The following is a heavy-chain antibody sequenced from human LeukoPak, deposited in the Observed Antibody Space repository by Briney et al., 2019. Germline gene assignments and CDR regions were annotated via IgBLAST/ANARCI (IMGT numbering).Heavy chain of an antibody. Sequence: GGSLRLSCAASGFTFSNYAMTWVRQAPGKGLEWVSTISESGSATYDADSVKGRLTISRDNSKNTLFLQMNSLRAEDTAVYYCAKDKNYYGSGSYGNDYWGQGTLVTVSS. V-gene: IGHV3-23*01. D-gene: IGHD3-10*01. CDR1: GFTFSNYA. CDR2: ISESGSAT. CDR3: AKDKNYYGSGSYGNDY. J-gene: IGHJ4*02.